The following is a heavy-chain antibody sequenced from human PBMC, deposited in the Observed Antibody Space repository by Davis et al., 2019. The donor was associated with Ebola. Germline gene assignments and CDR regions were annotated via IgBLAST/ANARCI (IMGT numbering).Heavy chain of an antibody. CDR2: ISSSSSTI. CDR1: GFTFSSYS. V-gene: IGHV3-48*02. J-gene: IGHJ4*02. CDR3: ARDPSHAKRWLHNYYFDY. Sequence: PGGSLRLSCAASGFTFSSYSMNWVRQAPGKGLEWVSYISSSSSTIYYADSVKGRFTISRDNDKNSLYLQMNSLRDEDTAVYYCARDPSHAKRWLHNYYFDYWGQGTLVTVSS. D-gene: IGHD5-24*01.